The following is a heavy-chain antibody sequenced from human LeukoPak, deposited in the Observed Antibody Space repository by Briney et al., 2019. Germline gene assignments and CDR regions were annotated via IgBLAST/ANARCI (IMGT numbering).Heavy chain of an antibody. CDR2: ISYDGSNK. CDR3: AKLVEYSSSSSY. Sequence: PGWSLRLSCAASGFTFSSYGMHWVRQAPGKGLEWVAVISYDGSNKYYADSVKGRFTISRDNSKNTLYLQMNSLRAEDTAVYYCAKLVEYSSSSSYWGQGTLVTVSS. V-gene: IGHV3-30*18. D-gene: IGHD6-6*01. CDR1: GFTFSSYG. J-gene: IGHJ4*02.